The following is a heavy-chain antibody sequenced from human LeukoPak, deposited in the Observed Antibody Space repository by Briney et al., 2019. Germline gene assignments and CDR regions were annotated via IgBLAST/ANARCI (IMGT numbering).Heavy chain of an antibody. CDR1: GGSISSGDYY. J-gene: IGHJ4*02. Sequence: SETLSLTCTVSGGSISSGDYYWSWIRQPPGKGREWIGYIYYSGSTYYNPSLKSRVTISVDTSKNQFSLKLSSVTAADTAVYYCARDRGRYGSGSYSVDYWGQGTLVTVSS. V-gene: IGHV4-30-4*08. CDR2: IYYSGST. D-gene: IGHD3-10*01. CDR3: ARDRGRYGSGSYSVDY.